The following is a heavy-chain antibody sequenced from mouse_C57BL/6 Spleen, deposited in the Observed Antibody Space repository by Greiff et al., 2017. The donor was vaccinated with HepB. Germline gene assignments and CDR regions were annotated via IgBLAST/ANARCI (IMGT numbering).Heavy chain of an antibody. D-gene: IGHD2-4*01. CDR1: GYSFTDYN. Sequence: VQLQQSGPELVKPGASVKISCKASGYSFTDYNMNWVKQRNGKSLEWIGVINPNYGTTSYNQKFKGKATLTVDQSSSTAYMQLNSLTSEDSAVYYCARNCDYDVSYGMDYWGQGTSVTVSS. V-gene: IGHV1-39*01. CDR3: ARNCDYDVSYGMDY. J-gene: IGHJ4*01. CDR2: INPNYGTT.